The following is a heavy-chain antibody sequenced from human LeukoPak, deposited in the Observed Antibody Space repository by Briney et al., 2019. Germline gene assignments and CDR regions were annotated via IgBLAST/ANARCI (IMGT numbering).Heavy chain of an antibody. J-gene: IGHJ4*02. CDR1: GGSISSDHYS. CDR2: IYFSGTT. Sequence: SETLSLTCTVSGGSISSDHYSWAWIRQPPGKGLEWIGTIYFSGTTYYNPSLKSRITMSVDTSKKQFSLKLNSVTAADTAVYYCARGYGGFDYWGQGTLVTVSS. CDR3: ARGYGGFDY. V-gene: IGHV4-39*07. D-gene: IGHD4-17*01.